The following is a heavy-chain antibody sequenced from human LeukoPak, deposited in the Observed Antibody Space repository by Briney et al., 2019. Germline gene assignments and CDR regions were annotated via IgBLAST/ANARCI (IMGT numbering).Heavy chain of an antibody. CDR2: ISGSGDKT. Sequence: GGSLRLSCAASGFTFNTYAMHWVRQAPGKGLEWVSAISGSGDKTYYADSVKGRFTLSRDNFKNTLYLEMNSLRAEDTAVYYCAKGQLALSGFDLWGQGTMVTVSS. V-gene: IGHV3-23*01. D-gene: IGHD6-13*01. CDR3: AKGQLALSGFDL. J-gene: IGHJ3*01. CDR1: GFTFNTYA.